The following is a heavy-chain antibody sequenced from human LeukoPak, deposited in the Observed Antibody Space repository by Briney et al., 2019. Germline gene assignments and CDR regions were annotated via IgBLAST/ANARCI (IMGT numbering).Heavy chain of an antibody. Sequence: VASVKVSCKASGYTFTSYGISLVRQAPGQGLEWMGWISAYNGNANYAQKLQGRVTMTTDTSTSTAYMELRSLRSDDTAVYYCARDKPRDFWSGYLTPYYYYGMDVWGQGTTVTVSS. CDR3: ARDKPRDFWSGYLTPYYYYGMDV. J-gene: IGHJ6*02. V-gene: IGHV1-18*01. D-gene: IGHD3-3*01. CDR1: GYTFTSYG. CDR2: ISAYNGNA.